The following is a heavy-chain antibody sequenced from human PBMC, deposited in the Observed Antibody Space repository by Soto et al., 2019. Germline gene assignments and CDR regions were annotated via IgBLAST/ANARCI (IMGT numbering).Heavy chain of an antibody. D-gene: IGHD6-13*01. J-gene: IGHJ6*02. CDR3: ARISGRRVAAADNYHYGMDV. Sequence: ASVKVSCKASGYTFTSYAMHWVRQAPGQRLEWMGWINAGNGNTKYSQKFQGRVTITRDTSASTAYMELSSLRSEDTAVYYCARISGRRVAAADNYHYGMDVWGQGTTVTVSS. V-gene: IGHV1-3*01. CDR1: GYTFTSYA. CDR2: INAGNGNT.